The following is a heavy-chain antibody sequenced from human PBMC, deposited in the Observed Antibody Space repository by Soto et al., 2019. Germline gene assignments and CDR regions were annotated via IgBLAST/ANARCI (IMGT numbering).Heavy chain of an antibody. CDR1: GDTFNCYS. D-gene: IGHD2-15*01. CDR3: AADEVNSFWFDP. Sequence: SVKVSCKASGDTFNCYSLNWARHAPGLGLEWIGRIDPSRSNTNYAQKFQDRVTMTADMSTSTAYMELSSLRSEDTAVYYCAADEVNSFWFDPWGQGTLVTVSS. J-gene: IGHJ5*02. V-gene: IGHV1-69*04. CDR2: IDPSRSNT.